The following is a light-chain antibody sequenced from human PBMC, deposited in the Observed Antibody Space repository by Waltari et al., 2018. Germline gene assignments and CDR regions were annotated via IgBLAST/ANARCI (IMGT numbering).Light chain of an antibody. CDR1: TLSKEY. CDR2: KDT. J-gene: IGLJ3*02. Sequence: SYELTQPPSVAVSPGQTVRITCSGGTLSKEYAYWYQQKPGQATILLIYKDTKRPSGIPERFSGSTSGTTVTLTITGVQAEDEAAYYCQSPSSSGSYHWLFGGGTKLTVL. V-gene: IGLV3-25*03. CDR3: QSPSSSGSYHWL.